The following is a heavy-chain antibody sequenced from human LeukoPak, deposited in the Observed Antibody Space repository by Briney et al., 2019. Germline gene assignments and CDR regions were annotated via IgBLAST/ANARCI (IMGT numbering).Heavy chain of an antibody. D-gene: IGHD6-19*01. J-gene: IGHJ4*02. Sequence: GASVKVSCKASGYTFTGYYMHWVRQAPGQGLEWMGIINPSGGSTTYAQNFQGRVTMTRDTSTSAVYMELSSLRSEDTAVYYCARGGSLAVAPHLYYFDYWGQGTLVTVSS. CDR2: INPSGGST. V-gene: IGHV1-46*01. CDR1: GYTFTGYY. CDR3: ARGGSLAVAPHLYYFDY.